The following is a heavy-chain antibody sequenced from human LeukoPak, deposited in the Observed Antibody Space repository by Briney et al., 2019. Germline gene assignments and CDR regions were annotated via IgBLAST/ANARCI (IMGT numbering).Heavy chain of an antibody. Sequence: GGSLRLSCAASGFTFSSYEMNWVRQAPGKGLEWVSYISSSGSNIYYADSVKGRFTISRDNAKNSLYLQMNSLRAEDTAVYYCARGWISDSFDYWGQGTLVTVSS. CDR3: ARGWISDSFDY. CDR2: ISSSGSNI. J-gene: IGHJ4*02. V-gene: IGHV3-48*03. CDR1: GFTFSSYE. D-gene: IGHD5-12*01.